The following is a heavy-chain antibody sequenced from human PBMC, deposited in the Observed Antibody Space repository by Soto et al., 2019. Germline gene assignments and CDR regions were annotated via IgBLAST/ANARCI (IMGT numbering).Heavy chain of an antibody. V-gene: IGHV3-9*01. CDR1: RFSFEDYA. J-gene: IGHJ3*02. CDR2: ISWNSGNT. D-gene: IGHD4-17*01. CDR3: AKDKSRDYGDYNHAFDI. Sequence: GGSLRLSCEGSRFSFEDYAMHWVRQAPGKGLEWVSGISWNSGNTGYADSVKGRFTISRDNAKNSLYLQMHSLRVEDTALYYCAKDKSRDYGDYNHAFDIWGQGTMVTVSS.